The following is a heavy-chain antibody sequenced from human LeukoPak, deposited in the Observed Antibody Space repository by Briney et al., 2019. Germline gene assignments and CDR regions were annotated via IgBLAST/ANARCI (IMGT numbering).Heavy chain of an antibody. D-gene: IGHD5-18*01. CDR3: ARDRVGYRGPYYYYYMDV. CDR1: GGPINSYY. J-gene: IGHJ6*03. Sequence: SETLSLTCTVSGGPINSYYWSWLRQPAGKGLEWIGRIYTSGSTNYNPSLKSRVTISVDTSKNQFSLKLSSVTAADTAVYYCARDRVGYRGPYYYYYMDVWGKGTTVTISS. CDR2: IYTSGST. V-gene: IGHV4-4*07.